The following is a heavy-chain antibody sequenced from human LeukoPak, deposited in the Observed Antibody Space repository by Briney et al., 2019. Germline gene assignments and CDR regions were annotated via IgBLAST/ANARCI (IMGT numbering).Heavy chain of an antibody. Sequence: ASVKVSCKASGYTFTGYHIHCVRHAPGQGLEWMGRINPYSGDTNFAQKFQGRVTMTRDTSITTAYMDLSSLTPDDTAVYFCARDQGSLTRSWYTGYWGQGKPVTVSS. V-gene: IGHV1-2*06. J-gene: IGHJ4*02. D-gene: IGHD6-13*01. CDR2: INPYSGDT. CDR1: GYTFTGYH. CDR3: ARDQGSLTRSWYTGY.